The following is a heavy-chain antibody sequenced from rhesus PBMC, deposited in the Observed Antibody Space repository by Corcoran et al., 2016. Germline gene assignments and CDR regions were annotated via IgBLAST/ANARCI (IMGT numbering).Heavy chain of an antibody. D-gene: IGHD1-44*02. V-gene: IGHV4S5*01. CDR3: AGSRITVPLNSFDV. CDR2: LGGGSGSP. Sequence: QVQLEESGPGLVKPSETLSLTCGVSGGSISGYYWNWIRQPPGKGLDWIGYLGGGSGSPDYNPARKSRVTISRATSKNHVSLRLSSVTAAATAVYYCAGSRITVPLNSFDVWGRGVVVTVSS. CDR1: GGSISGYY. J-gene: IGHJ5-2*02.